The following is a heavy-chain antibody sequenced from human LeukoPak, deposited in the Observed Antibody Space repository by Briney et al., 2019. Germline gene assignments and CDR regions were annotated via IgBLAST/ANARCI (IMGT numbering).Heavy chain of an antibody. CDR3: GRKPYYYYYMDV. CDR1: GYTFTGYY. J-gene: IGHJ6*03. V-gene: IGHV1-8*02. Sequence: ASVKVSCRASGYTFTGYYMHWVRQATGQGLEWMGWMNPNSGNTGYAQKFQGRVTMTRNTSISTAYMELSSLRSEDTAVYYCGRKPYYYYYMDVWGKGTTVTVSS. CDR2: MNPNSGNT.